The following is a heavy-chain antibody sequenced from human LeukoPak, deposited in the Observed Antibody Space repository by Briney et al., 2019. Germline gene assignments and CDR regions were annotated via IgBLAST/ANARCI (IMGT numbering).Heavy chain of an antibody. Sequence: GGSLRLSCAASGFTFSSYGMHWVRQAPGKGLEWVAVISYDGSNKYYADSVKGRFTISRDNSKNTLYLQMNSLRAEDTAVYYCAKDRGDYYDSSGYSNWFDPWGQGTLVTVSS. D-gene: IGHD3-22*01. J-gene: IGHJ5*02. CDR2: ISYDGSNK. V-gene: IGHV3-30*18. CDR1: GFTFSSYG. CDR3: AKDRGDYYDSSGYSNWFDP.